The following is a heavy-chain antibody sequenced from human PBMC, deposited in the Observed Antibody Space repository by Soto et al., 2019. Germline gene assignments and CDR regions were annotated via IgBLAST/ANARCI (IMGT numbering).Heavy chain of an antibody. CDR1: GDSITSGVHY. Sequence: SSETLSLTCTLSGDSITSGVHYWSWIRQLPRKSLERIGYIFYSGPTYYNPSLKSRVAISVDTSKNQFSLKLNSVTAADTAVYYCARAVGRDGSSWYRGGYDSWGQGTQVTVSS. J-gene: IGHJ4*02. CDR2: IFYSGPT. CDR3: ARAVGRDGSSWYRGGYDS. V-gene: IGHV4-31*03. D-gene: IGHD1-26*01.